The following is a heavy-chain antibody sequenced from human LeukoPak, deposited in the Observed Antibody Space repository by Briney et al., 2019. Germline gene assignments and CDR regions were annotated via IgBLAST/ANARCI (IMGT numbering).Heavy chain of an antibody. D-gene: IGHD6-19*01. CDR2: ISGSGGST. V-gene: IGHV3-23*01. CDR1: GFTFSSYA. Sequence: GGSLRLSCAASGFTFSSYAMSSVRQAPGKRLEWVSAISGSGGSTYYADSVKGRFTISRDNSKNTLYLQMNSLRAEDTAVYYCAKDPLGSSGWYEDYWGQGTLVTVSS. CDR3: AKDPLGSSGWYEDY. J-gene: IGHJ4*02.